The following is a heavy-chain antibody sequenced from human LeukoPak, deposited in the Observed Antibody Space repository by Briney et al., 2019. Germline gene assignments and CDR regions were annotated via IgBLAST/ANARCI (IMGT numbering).Heavy chain of an antibody. CDR1: GFTFDDYA. CDR2: ISWNSGSI. Sequence: GGSLRLSCAASGFTFDDYAMHWVRQAPGKGLEWVSGISWNSGSIGYADSVKGRFTISRDNAKNSLDLQMNSLRAEDTAVYYCAREYSSGYGLDYWGQGTLVTVSS. J-gene: IGHJ4*02. D-gene: IGHD5-18*01. CDR3: AREYSSGYGLDY. V-gene: IGHV3-9*01.